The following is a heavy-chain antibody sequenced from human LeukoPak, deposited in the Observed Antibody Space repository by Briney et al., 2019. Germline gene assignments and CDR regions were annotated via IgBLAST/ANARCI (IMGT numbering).Heavy chain of an antibody. J-gene: IGHJ4*02. D-gene: IGHD6-19*01. CDR2: INNDGSST. Sequence: PGGSLRLSCAASGFTLSSNWMHWVRQAPGKGLVWVSRINNDGSSTGYADSVKGRFTISRDNAKDTLFLQMNSLRAEDTAVYYCVKYSSGWNWGQGTLVTVSS. V-gene: IGHV3-74*01. CDR3: VKYSSGWN. CDR1: GFTLSSNW.